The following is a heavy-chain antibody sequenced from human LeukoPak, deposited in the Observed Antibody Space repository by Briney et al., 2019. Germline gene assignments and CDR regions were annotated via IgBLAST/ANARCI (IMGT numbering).Heavy chain of an antibody. CDR1: GYTFGTDG. V-gene: IGHV1-18*01. J-gene: IGHJ3*01. CDR2: INPYNGNT. CDR3: ARDRTYGDASDL. D-gene: IGHD1-14*01. Sequence: ASVKVSCKASGYTFGTDGIPWVRQAPGQGLEWMAWINPYNGNTNYAQKFQDRVTMTTDTSTNTAYLELTNLRSGDTAVYYCARDRTYGDASDLWGQGTLVTVSS.